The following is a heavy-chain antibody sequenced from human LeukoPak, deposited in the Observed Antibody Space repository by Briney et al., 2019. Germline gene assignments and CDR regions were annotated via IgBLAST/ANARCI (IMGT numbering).Heavy chain of an antibody. Sequence: GRSLRLSCAASGFTFSSYAMHWVRQAPGKGLEWVAVISYDGSNKYYADSVKGRFTISRDNSKNTLYLQMNCLRAEDTAVYYCARDSCRGSSTSCWFDPWGQGTLVTVSS. V-gene: IGHV3-30-3*01. CDR2: ISYDGSNK. CDR1: GFTFSSYA. CDR3: ARDSCRGSSTSCWFDP. D-gene: IGHD2-2*01. J-gene: IGHJ5*02.